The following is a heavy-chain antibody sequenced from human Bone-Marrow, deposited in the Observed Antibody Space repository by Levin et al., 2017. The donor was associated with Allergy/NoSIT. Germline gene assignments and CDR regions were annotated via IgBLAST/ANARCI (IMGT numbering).Heavy chain of an antibody. CDR1: GFTFSNFL. Sequence: GGSLRLSCAASGFTFSNFLMHWVRQGPGKGLVWVSRINGDGSNTSYADSVKGRFTISRDNAKNTLYLQMNSLRAEDTAVYYCARAPGGKYGMDVWGQGTTVTVSS. D-gene: IGHD3-16*01. CDR2: INGDGSNT. CDR3: ARAPGGKYGMDV. J-gene: IGHJ6*02. V-gene: IGHV3-74*01.